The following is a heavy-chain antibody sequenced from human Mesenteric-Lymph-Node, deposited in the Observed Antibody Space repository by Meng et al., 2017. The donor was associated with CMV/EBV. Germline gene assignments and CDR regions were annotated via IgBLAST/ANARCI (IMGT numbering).Heavy chain of an antibody. D-gene: IGHD3-16*01. J-gene: IGHJ5*01. CDR1: GFTFSSYA. Sequence: GESLKISCAASGFTFSSYAMHWVRQAPGKGLEWVANIKQDGSEKYYVDSVKGRFTISRDNAKNSLSLQMNNLRVEDTAVYHCATRSASDSWGQGTLVTVSS. CDR2: IKQDGSEK. CDR3: ATRSASDS. V-gene: IGHV3-7*01.